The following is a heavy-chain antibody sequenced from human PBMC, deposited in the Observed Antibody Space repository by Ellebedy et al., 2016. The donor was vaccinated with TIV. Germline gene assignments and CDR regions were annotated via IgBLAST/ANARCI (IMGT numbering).Heavy chain of an antibody. CDR2: IYYSGST. CDR3: ASSGIWGNYFDY. D-gene: IGHD1-26*01. Sequence: SETLSLTXTVSGGSISSYYWSWIRQPPGKGLEWIGYIYYSGSTNYNPSLKSRVTISVDTSKNQFSLKLSSVTAADTAVYYCASSGIWGNYFDYWGQGTLVTVSS. CDR1: GGSISSYY. V-gene: IGHV4-59*01. J-gene: IGHJ4*02.